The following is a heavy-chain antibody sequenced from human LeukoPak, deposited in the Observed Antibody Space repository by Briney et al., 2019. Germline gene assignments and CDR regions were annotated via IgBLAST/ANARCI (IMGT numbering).Heavy chain of an antibody. D-gene: IGHD6-19*01. V-gene: IGHV1-8*01. CDR2: MNPNSGNT. J-gene: IGHJ4*02. CDR3: ATTRGEWLVPGLFDY. CDR1: GYTFTSYD. Sequence: ASVKVSCKASGYTFTSYDINWVRQATGQGLEWMGWMNPNSGNTGYAQKFQGRVTMTRNTSISTVYMELSSLRSEDTAVYYCATTRGEWLVPGLFDYWGQGTLVTVSS.